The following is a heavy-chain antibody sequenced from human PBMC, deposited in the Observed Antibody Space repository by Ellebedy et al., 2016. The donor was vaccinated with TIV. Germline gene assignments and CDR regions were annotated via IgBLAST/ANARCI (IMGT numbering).Heavy chain of an antibody. CDR2: ICDNGGCS. V-gene: IGHV3-23*01. CDR3: AKGVGLLAVAGGGYFQH. Sequence: GGSLRLSXAASGFTFSSYAMSWVRQAPGKGLEWVSGICDNGGCSYYADSVKGRFTISRDNSKNTLYLQMNSLRAEDTAVYYCAKGVGLLAVAGGGYFQHWGQGTLVTVSS. CDR1: GFTFSSYA. D-gene: IGHD6-19*01. J-gene: IGHJ1*01.